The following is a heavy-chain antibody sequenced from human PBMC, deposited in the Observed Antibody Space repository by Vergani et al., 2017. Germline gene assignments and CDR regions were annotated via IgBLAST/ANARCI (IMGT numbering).Heavy chain of an antibody. V-gene: IGHV3-66*02. CDR2: IKSDGRT. J-gene: IGHJ4*01. Sequence: VELLESGGGLAQPGGSLRVSCSASGFRVTTYYMSWVRQAPGKGLEWVSVIKSDGRTSYAESVRGRITISRDTSRNAVYHQMNILRVEDTCVYYCTRSECSGTTCYFHYFVLWCHGILVTVSS. CDR1: GFRVTTYY. D-gene: IGHD2-15*01. CDR3: TRSECSGTTCYFHYFVL.